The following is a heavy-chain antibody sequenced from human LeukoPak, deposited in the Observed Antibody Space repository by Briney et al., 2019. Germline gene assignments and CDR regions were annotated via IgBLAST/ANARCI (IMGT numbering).Heavy chain of an antibody. Sequence: SETLSLTCTVSGGSISSYYWSWIRQPPGKGLEWIGYIYYSGSTNYNPSLKSRVTISVDTSKNQFSLKLSSVTAADTAVYYCAREYGSGPYTFGYWGQRTLVTVSS. CDR3: AREYGSGPYTFGY. CDR1: GGSISSYY. V-gene: IGHV4-59*01. CDR2: IYYSGST. J-gene: IGHJ4*02. D-gene: IGHD3-10*01.